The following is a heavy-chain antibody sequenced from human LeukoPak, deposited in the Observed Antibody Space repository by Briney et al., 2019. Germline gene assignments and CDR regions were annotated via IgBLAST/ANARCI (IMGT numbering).Heavy chain of an antibody. CDR1: GFTFTSSA. V-gene: IGHV1-58*01. D-gene: IGHD6-13*01. Sequence: GTSVKVSCKASGFTFTSSAVQWVRQARGQRLEWIGWIVVGSGNTNYAQKFQERVTITRDMSISTAYMELSSLRSEDTAVYYCAADRAAAGGFDYWGQGTLVTVSS. CDR3: AADRAAAGGFDY. CDR2: IVVGSGNT. J-gene: IGHJ4*02.